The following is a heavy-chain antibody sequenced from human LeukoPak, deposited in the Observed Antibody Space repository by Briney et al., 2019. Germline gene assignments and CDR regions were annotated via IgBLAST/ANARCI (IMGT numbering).Heavy chain of an antibody. CDR3: ARDGLLWSCDY. D-gene: IGHD2-21*01. V-gene: IGHV3-21*01. J-gene: IGHJ4*02. CDR1: GFTFSSCS. Sequence: GGSLRLSCAASGFTFSSCSMNWLRQAPGKGLEWVSLISYDSKNTHYADSVKGRFTVSRDNAKNSLYLQMNSLTIEDTAVYYCARDGLLWSCDYWGQGTLVTVSS. CDR2: ISYDSKNT.